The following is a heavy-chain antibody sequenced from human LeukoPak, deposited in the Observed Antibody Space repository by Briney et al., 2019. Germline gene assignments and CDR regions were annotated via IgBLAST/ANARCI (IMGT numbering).Heavy chain of an antibody. Sequence: PSETLSLTCTVSGGFISNSNFYWGWIRQPPGKGLDWIGNIYYTGRTYYNPSLNSRVTISVDTSKNQFSLRLSSVTAADTAVYYCARETCSGGSCFQFDFWGQGTLVTVSS. CDR1: GGFISNSNFY. D-gene: IGHD2-15*01. V-gene: IGHV4-39*02. J-gene: IGHJ4*02. CDR3: ARETCSGGSCFQFDF. CDR2: IYYTGRT.